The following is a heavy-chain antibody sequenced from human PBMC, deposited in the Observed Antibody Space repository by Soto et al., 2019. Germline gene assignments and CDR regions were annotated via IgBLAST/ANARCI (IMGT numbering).Heavy chain of an antibody. D-gene: IGHD6-6*01. CDR1: GESISSGGYY. CDR3: ARASSSSSAIDY. J-gene: IGHJ4*02. Sequence: QVQLQESGPGLVKPSQTLSLTCTVSGESISSGGYYWSSIRQHPGKGLEWIGYIYDIGSAYYNPSLKSRVSISMDTSKNQFAMRLSSVTAADTAVYYCARASSSSSAIDYWGQGTLITVSS. CDR2: IYDIGSA. V-gene: IGHV4-31*03.